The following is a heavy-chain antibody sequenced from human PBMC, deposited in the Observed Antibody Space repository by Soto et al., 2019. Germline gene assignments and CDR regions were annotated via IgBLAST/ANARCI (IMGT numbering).Heavy chain of an antibody. CDR3: ARDPYNWNYVVYYYYYMVG. J-gene: IGHJ6*03. Sequence: PGGSLRLSCAASGFTFSDYYMSWIRQAPGKGLEWVSYISSSGSTIYYADSVKGRFTISRDNAKNSLYLQMNSLRAEDTAVHYCARDPYNWNYVVYYYYYMVGWGKGTTVTVSS. CDR1: GFTFSDYY. D-gene: IGHD1-7*01. V-gene: IGHV3-11*01. CDR2: ISSSGSTI.